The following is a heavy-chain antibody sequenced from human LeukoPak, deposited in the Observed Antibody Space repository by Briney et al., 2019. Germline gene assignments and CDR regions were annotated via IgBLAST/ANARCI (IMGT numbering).Heavy chain of an antibody. J-gene: IGHJ4*02. V-gene: IGHV3-33*01. D-gene: IGHD6-13*01. CDR2: IWYDGSNM. CDR3: ARGGCARSSCYDN. Sequence: GGSLRLSCPASGFTFSSYGMHWVRQAPGKGLEWVAMIWYDGSNMYYADSVKGRFTISRDNSKNTVFLQMNSLRAEDTGVYYCARGGCARSSCYDNWGQGTLVTVS. CDR1: GFTFSSYG.